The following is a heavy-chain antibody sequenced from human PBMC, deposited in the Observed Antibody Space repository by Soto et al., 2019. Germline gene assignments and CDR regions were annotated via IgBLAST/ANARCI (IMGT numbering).Heavy chain of an antibody. J-gene: IGHJ6*02. D-gene: IGHD1-26*01. CDR3: ARGGSGSYGDYYGMDV. V-gene: IGHV3-74*02. Sequence: ESGGGLLQPGGSLRLSCAASGFTFSSYWMHWVRQAPGKGLVWVSRINTDGSRRDFADSVKGRFTISRDNAKNTLCLQMNSLRAEDTAVYYCARGGSGSYGDYYGMDVWGQGTTVTVSS. CDR1: GFTFSSYW. CDR2: INTDGSRR.